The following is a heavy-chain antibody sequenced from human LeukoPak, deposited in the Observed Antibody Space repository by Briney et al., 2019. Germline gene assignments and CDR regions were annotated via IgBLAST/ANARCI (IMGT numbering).Heavy chain of an antibody. CDR1: GFTFSSYA. CDR2: IGGRGGST. V-gene: IGHV3-23*01. Sequence: TGGSLRLSCAASGFTFSSYAMSWVRQAPGKGPEWVSAIGGRGGSTYYADSLGGWFTISRDNSKDMLYLQMNSLKVEDTATYYCGKEGGAWGQGTKVTVSS. D-gene: IGHD3-16*01. J-gene: IGHJ5*02. CDR3: GKEGGA.